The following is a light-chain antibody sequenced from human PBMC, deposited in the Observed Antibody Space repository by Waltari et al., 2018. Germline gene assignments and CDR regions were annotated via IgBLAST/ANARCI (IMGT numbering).Light chain of an antibody. CDR3: QAWDSNTV. V-gene: IGLV3-1*01. Sequence: SFELTQPPSVSVSPGQTATIPCSGAILGHKNSCWYQQKPGQSPVLVIYEDNKRPSGIPARFSGSNSGNTATLTISGTQSLDEADYYCQAWDSNTVFGGGTKLTVL. J-gene: IGLJ3*02. CDR1: ILGHKN. CDR2: EDN.